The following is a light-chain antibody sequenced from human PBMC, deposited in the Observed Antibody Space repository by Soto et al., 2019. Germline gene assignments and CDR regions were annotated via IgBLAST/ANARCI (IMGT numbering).Light chain of an antibody. CDR3: LQGTHWPWT. J-gene: IGKJ1*01. Sequence: DVVMTQSPLFLPVTLGQPASISCRSSQSLIHSDGNTYLSWFQQRPGQSPRRLIYEVSDRDSGGPDRFTGSGSGTDVTLKISRVEAEDVGVYYFLQGTHWPWTVGQGTEVEIK. CDR1: QSLIHSDGNTY. CDR2: EVS. V-gene: IGKV2-30*02.